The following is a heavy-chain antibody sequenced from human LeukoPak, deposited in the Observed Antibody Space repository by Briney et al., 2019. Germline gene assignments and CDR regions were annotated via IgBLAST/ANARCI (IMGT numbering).Heavy chain of an antibody. J-gene: IGHJ3*02. V-gene: IGHV3-21*01. CDR3: ARVEWDLGAFDI. CDR1: GFTFSSYS. D-gene: IGHD1-26*01. Sequence: PGGSLRLSCAASGFTFSSYSMNWVRQAPGKGLEWVSSISSSSSYIYYADSVKGRFTISRDNAKNSLYLQMNSLRAEDTAVYYCARVEWDLGAFDIWGQGTMVTVSS. CDR2: ISSSSSYI.